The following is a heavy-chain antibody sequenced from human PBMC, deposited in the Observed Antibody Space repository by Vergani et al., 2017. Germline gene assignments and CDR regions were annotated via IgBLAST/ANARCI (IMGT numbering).Heavy chain of an antibody. Sequence: QVQLVESGGGLVKPGGSLRLSCAASGFTFSDYYMSWIRQAPGXGLEWVSYISSSGSTIYYADSVKGRFTISRDNAKNSLYLQMNSLRAEDTAVYYCARDRFGYDFWSGYYNYYMDVWGKGTTVTVSS. CDR2: ISSSGSTI. D-gene: IGHD3-3*01. CDR3: ARDRFGYDFWSGYYNYYMDV. J-gene: IGHJ6*03. CDR1: GFTFSDYY. V-gene: IGHV3-11*01.